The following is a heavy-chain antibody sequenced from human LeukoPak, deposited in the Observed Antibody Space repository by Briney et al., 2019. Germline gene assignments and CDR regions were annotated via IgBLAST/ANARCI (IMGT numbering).Heavy chain of an antibody. CDR3: ARSNSGSYGWFDP. J-gene: IGHJ5*02. CDR1: GDSMSGY. Sequence: SETLSLTCTVSGDSMSGYWGWVRQPAGKGLEWVGCISTSGETDYNPSLKSLITMSEDTSKNQFSLKLRSMTDADTAVYYCARSNSGSYGWFDPWGQGTLVTVSS. CDR2: ISTSGET. D-gene: IGHD1-26*01. V-gene: IGHV4-4*07.